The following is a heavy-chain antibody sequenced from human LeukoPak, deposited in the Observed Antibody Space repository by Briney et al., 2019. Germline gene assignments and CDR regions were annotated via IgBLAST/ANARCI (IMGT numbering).Heavy chain of an antibody. J-gene: IGHJ4*02. V-gene: IGHV3-48*01. Sequence: GGSLRLSCAASGFTFSNYSMNWLRQAPGKGLEWVSYISSSSSTIYYADSVKGRFTISRDNDKNSLYLQMHSLRAEDTAVYYCAIDSHYGYSSSWYHLVHIDYWGQGTLVTVSS. CDR3: AIDSHYGYSSSWYHLVHIDY. D-gene: IGHD6-13*01. CDR1: GFTFSNYS. CDR2: ISSSSSTI.